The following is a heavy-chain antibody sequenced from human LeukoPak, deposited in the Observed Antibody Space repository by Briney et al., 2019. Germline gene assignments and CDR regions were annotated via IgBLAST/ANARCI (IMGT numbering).Heavy chain of an antibody. V-gene: IGHV3-48*03. CDR3: AREAPGYSSYYYYGVDV. D-gene: IGHD3-9*01. CDR1: GFTFSSDE. CDR2: ISSSGRTR. Sequence: PGGSLRLSCAASGFTFSSDEMNWVRQVPGKGLEWVSYISSSGRTRYYADSVKGRFTISRENVKNSLYLQMDSLRAEDTALYYCAREAPGYSSYYYYGVDVWGQGATVTVSS. J-gene: IGHJ6*02.